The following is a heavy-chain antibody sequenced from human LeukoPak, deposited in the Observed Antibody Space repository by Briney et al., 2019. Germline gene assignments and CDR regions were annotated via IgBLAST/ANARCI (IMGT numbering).Heavy chain of an antibody. J-gene: IGHJ6*03. D-gene: IGHD3-10*02. CDR3: ARNLHYYVEMDA. CDR2: IGSDNKP. CDR1: GFTFSAYA. Sequence: GGSLRLSCEASGFTFSAYAMTWVRQAPGKGLEWVSSIGSDNKPHYSEPVKGRFAISRDNSKNTLFLQLHNLRVEDTALYYCARNLHYYVEMDAWGKETTVP. V-gene: IGHV3-23*05.